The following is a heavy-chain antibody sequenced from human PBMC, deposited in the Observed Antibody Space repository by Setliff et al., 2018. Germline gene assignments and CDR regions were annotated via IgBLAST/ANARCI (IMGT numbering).Heavy chain of an antibody. J-gene: IGHJ6*01. CDR1: GYTFSSYG. D-gene: IGHD3-22*01. V-gene: IGHV1-18*01. CDR3: ARERAYDGINYYGMDV. Sequence: ASVKVSCKTSGYTFSSYGISWVRQAPGQGLQWMGWISADNGHTKNVQEFQGRVTMTTDTTTSTAYMELRSLRSDDTAVYYCARERAYDGINYYGMDVWGQGTTVTSP. CDR2: ISADNGHT.